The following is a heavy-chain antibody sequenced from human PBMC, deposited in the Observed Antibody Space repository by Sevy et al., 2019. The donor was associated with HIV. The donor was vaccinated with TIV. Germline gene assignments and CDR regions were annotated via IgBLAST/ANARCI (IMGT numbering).Heavy chain of an antibody. Sequence: GGSLRLSCAASGFTFSHHNMNWVRQAPGKGLEWISYISKSGSITDFAHSVRGRFTISRDNAKNSLFLEMHSLTDEDTAVYYCAREENRELGTIPLDSWGRGIQVTVSS. D-gene: IGHD7-27*01. CDR1: GFTFSHHN. CDR3: AREENRELGTIPLDS. J-gene: IGHJ4*02. CDR2: ISKSGSIT. V-gene: IGHV3-48*02.